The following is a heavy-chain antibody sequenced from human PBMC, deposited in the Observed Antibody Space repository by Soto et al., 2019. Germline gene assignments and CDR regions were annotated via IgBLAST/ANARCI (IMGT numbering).Heavy chain of an antibody. CDR2: ISYSGST. Sequence: QVQLQESGPGLVKPSETLSLTCTVSGASVSSGNYYWSWIRQPPGKGLECIGYISYSGSTNYNPSLKSRVXICXDPSKNQFSLKLSSVTAADTAVYYCARGSGSYYAYWGQGTLVTVSS. V-gene: IGHV4-61*01. CDR3: ARGSGSYYAY. D-gene: IGHD1-26*01. J-gene: IGHJ4*02. CDR1: GASVSSGNYY.